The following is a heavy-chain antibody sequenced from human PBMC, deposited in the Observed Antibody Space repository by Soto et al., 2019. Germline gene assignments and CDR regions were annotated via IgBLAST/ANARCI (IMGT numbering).Heavy chain of an antibody. Sequence: PSETLSLTCTVSGGSIDSSSYYWGWIRQSPGKGLEWIGSIYYSGITYYNPSLKSRVAISIDTSKNQFSLKLNSVTAADTAVYFCASPHGYKQIHWGQGTLVPVS. V-gene: IGHV4-39*01. CDR2: IYYSGIT. J-gene: IGHJ4*01. CDR3: ASPHGYKQIH. CDR1: GGSIDSSSYY. D-gene: IGHD5-18*01.